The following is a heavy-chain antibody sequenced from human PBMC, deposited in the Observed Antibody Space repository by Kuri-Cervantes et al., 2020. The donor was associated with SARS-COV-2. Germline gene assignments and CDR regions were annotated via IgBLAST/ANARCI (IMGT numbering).Heavy chain of an antibody. Sequence: LSLTCAASGFTFSSYWMHWVRQAPGKGLEWVAVISYDGSTKYYADSVKGRFTISRDNSKDTLSLQMNSLRAEDTALYYCAKDRQGLGYSGMDVWGPGATVTVSS. CDR2: ISYDGSTK. CDR3: AKDRQGLGYSGMDV. D-gene: IGHD2-21*01. CDR1: GFTFSSYW. V-gene: IGHV3-30*18. J-gene: IGHJ6*01.